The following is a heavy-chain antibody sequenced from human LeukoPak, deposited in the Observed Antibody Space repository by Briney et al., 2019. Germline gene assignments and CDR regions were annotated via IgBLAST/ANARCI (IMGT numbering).Heavy chain of an antibody. CDR1: GFTFSGYW. V-gene: IGHV3-23*01. J-gene: IGHJ4*02. CDR2: ISGSGGST. CDR3: AKDRIAAAGPPVAVDY. D-gene: IGHD6-13*01. Sequence: GGSLRLSCAASGFTFSGYWLHWVRQAPGKGLEWVSAISGSGGSTYYADSVKGRFTIFRDNSKNTLYLQMNSLRAEDTAVYCCAKDRIAAAGPPVAVDYWGQGTLVTVSS.